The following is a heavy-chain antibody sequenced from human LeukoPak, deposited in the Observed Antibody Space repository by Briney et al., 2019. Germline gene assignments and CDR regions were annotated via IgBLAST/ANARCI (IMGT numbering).Heavy chain of an antibody. J-gene: IGHJ4*02. Sequence: GGSLRLSCAASGFTFSSYSMNWVRQAPGKGLEWVSGISGSGGSTYYADSVKGRFTISRDNSKNTLFLQMNSLRAEDTAVYYCAGDVFYYDSSGYYPSSDYWGQGTLVTVSS. D-gene: IGHD3-22*01. CDR1: GFTFSSYS. CDR3: AGDVFYYDSSGYYPSSDY. V-gene: IGHV3-23*01. CDR2: ISGSGGST.